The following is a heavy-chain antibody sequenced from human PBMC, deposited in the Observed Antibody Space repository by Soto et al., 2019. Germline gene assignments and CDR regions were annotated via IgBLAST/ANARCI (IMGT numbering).Heavy chain of an antibody. CDR2: IWYDGSNK. CDR3: ARERARTWTYYYFGMDV. CDR1: GFTFSSYG. Sequence: QVQLVESGGGVVQPGRSLRLSCAASGFTFSSYGMHWVRQAPGKGLVWVAVIWYDGSNKYYADSVKGRFTISRENSKNALDLQMNSLRAEDTAGYYCARERARTWTYYYFGMDVWGQGTTVTVSS. J-gene: IGHJ6*01. V-gene: IGHV3-33*01.